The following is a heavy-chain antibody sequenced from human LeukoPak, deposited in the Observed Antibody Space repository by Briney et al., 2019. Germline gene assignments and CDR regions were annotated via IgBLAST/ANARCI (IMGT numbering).Heavy chain of an antibody. V-gene: IGHV3-74*01. CDR3: ARAIDRGFGSGFDP. Sequence: GGSLRLSCAASGFTFTIYWMHWVRQDPGKGLVCVSRINSDGSSTSYADSVKGRFTISRDNAKNALYLQMNSLRAEDTAVYYCARAIDRGFGSGFDPWGQGTLVTVSS. J-gene: IGHJ5*02. CDR1: GFTFTIYW. D-gene: IGHD3-10*01. CDR2: INSDGSST.